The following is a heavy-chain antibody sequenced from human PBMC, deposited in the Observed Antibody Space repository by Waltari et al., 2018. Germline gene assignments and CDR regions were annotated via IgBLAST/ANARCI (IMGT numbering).Heavy chain of an antibody. J-gene: IGHJ6*02. CDR3: ARERRGDAPERPLYYYYGMDV. CDR1: GFTLPNSA. CDR2: ISYDGRNK. D-gene: IGHD3-16*01. V-gene: IGHV3-30*04. Sequence: QVQLVESGGGVVQPGGSLSLSCSASGFTLPNSAMPWVRPSPGKGLEWAAIISYDGRNKYDADSVKSRFTISRDNSKNTLYLQMNSLRVEDTAVYYCARERRGDAPERPLYYYYGMDVWGQGTTVTV.